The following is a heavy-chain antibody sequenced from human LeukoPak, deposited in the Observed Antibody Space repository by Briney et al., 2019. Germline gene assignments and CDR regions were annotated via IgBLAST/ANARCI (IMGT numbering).Heavy chain of an antibody. D-gene: IGHD5-12*01. CDR1: GGSFSGYY. V-gene: IGHV4-34*01. Sequence: SETLSLTCGVYGGSFSGYYWSWIPPPPRKGLEWIGEINHSGSTNYNPSLKSRVTISVDTSKNQFSLKLSSVTAADTAVYYCARRRWLRLSGAFDIWGQGTMVTVSS. CDR3: ARRRWLRLSGAFDI. J-gene: IGHJ3*02. CDR2: INHSGST.